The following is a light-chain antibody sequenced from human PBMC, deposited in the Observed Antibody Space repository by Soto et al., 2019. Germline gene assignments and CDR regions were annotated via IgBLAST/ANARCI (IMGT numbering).Light chain of an antibody. V-gene: IGKV3-15*01. Sequence: EIVMTQSPATLSVSPGESATLSCRASQSVRSNLAWYQQKPGQAPRLLIYGASTRATGIPARFSGSGSGTEFTLTISGLQSEDFAVDYCHQYNMWPPLIFGGGTKVEIK. CDR2: GAS. CDR3: HQYNMWPPLI. J-gene: IGKJ4*01. CDR1: QSVRSN.